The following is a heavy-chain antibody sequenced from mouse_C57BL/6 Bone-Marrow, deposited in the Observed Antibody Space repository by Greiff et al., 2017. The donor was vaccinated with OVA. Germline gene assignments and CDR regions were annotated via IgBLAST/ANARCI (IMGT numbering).Heavy chain of an antibody. CDR1: GFNIKDDY. Sequence: VQLQQSGAELVRPGASVKLSCTASGFNIKDDYMHWVKQRPEQGLEWIGWIDPENGDTEYASKVQGKATITADTSSNTAYLQLSSLTSEDTAVYYCTTRLTAYWGQGTLVTVSA. CDR2: IDPENGDT. CDR3: TTRLTAY. V-gene: IGHV14-4*01. J-gene: IGHJ3*01.